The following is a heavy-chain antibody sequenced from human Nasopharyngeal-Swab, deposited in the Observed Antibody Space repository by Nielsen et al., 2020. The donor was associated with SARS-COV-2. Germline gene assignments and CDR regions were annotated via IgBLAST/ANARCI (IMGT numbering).Heavy chain of an antibody. CDR3: ARFSRYYYYYGMDV. Sequence: ASVKVSCKASGYTFTSYDINWVRQATGQGLEWMGWMNPNSGNTGYAQKFQGRVTMTRNTSISTAYMELSSLRSEDTAVYYRARFSRYYYYYGMDVWGQGTTVTVSS. J-gene: IGHJ6*02. CDR2: MNPNSGNT. D-gene: IGHD2/OR15-2a*01. V-gene: IGHV1-8*01. CDR1: GYTFTSYD.